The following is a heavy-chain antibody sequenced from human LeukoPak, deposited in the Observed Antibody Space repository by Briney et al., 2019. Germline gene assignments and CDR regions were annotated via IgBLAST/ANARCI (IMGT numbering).Heavy chain of an antibody. CDR3: ARVAGYCSSTSCHHNWFDP. CDR1: GGSISGYY. D-gene: IGHD2-2*01. Sequence: PSETLSLTCTVSGGSISGYYWSWIRQPPGKGLEWIGEINHSGSTNYNPSLKSRVTISVDTSKNQFSLKLSSVTAADTAVYYCARVAGYCSSTSCHHNWFDPWGQGTLVTVSS. V-gene: IGHV4-34*01. J-gene: IGHJ5*02. CDR2: INHSGST.